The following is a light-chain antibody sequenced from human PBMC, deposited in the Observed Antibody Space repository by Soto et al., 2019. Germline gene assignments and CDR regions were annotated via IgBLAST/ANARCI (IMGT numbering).Light chain of an antibody. J-gene: IGKJ1*01. CDR3: QQYYSYPRA. Sequence: AIRMTQSPSSLSAATVAXVTXTARASQGISSYLAWYQQKPGKAPKLLIYAASTLQSGVPSRFSGSGSGTDFTLTISCLQSEDFATYYCQQYYSYPRAFGQGTKVDNK. V-gene: IGKV1-8*01. CDR1: QGISSY. CDR2: AAS.